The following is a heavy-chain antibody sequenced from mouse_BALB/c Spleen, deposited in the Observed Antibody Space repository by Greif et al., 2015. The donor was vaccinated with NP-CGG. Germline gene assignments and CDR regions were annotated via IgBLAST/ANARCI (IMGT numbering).Heavy chain of an antibody. Sequence: QVQLQQSGAELVKPGASVKLSCQASGYTFTSYWMHLVKQRPGQGLEWIGEIDPSNGRIIYNEKFQSKAILTVDKSSSMASMQLSSLTTEDSAVEYCVKVITMAPFDYGGKDSTLSSSP. CDR1: GYTFTSYW. CDR2: IDPSNGRI. J-gene: IGHJ2*01. CDR3: VKVITMAPFDY. V-gene: IGHV1S81*02. D-gene: IGHD1-1*02.